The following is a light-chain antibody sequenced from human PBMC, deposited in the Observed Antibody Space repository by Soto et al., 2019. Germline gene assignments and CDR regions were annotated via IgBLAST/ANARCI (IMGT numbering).Light chain of an antibody. J-gene: IGLJ3*02. CDR3: RSYTSSSTRV. Sequence: QSALTQPASVSGSPGPSITISCTGTSSDVGGYNYVSWYQQHPGKAPKLMIYEVSNRPSGVSNRFSGSKSGNTASLTISGLQDEDEADYYCRSYTSSSTRVFGGGTKLTVL. CDR2: EVS. V-gene: IGLV2-14*01. CDR1: SSDVGGYNY.